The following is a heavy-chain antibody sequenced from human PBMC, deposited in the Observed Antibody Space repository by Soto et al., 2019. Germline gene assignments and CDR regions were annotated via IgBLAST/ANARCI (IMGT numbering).Heavy chain of an antibody. D-gene: IGHD2-2*01. CDR1: GFTFTNYA. J-gene: IGHJ4*02. CDR3: AKQPASIRTFDY. Sequence: GGSMRVSCAASGFTFTNYARNWVRQNTGKGLEWVSTITGGDGGRTNYADSVKGRFTISRDNSKNTLYLQMNSLRAEDTAVYYCAKQPASIRTFDYWGQGALVTVSS. CDR2: ITGGDGGRT. V-gene: IGHV3-23*01.